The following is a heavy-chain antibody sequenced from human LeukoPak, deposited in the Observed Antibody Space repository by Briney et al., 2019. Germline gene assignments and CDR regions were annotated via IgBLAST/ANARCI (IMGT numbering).Heavy chain of an antibody. Sequence: SETLSLTCTVSGGSISSGSYYWSWIRQPAGKGLEWIGRIYTSGSTNYNPSLKSRVTISVDTPKNQFSLKLSSVTAADTAVYYCARENSRYYFDYWGQGTLVTVSS. D-gene: IGHD4-23*01. V-gene: IGHV4-61*02. CDR2: IYTSGST. CDR1: GGSISSGSYY. J-gene: IGHJ4*02. CDR3: ARENSRYYFDY.